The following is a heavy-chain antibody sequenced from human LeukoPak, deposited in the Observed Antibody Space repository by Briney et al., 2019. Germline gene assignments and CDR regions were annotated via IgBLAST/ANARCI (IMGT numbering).Heavy chain of an antibody. CDR2: IYYSGST. CDR1: GGSISSNY. J-gene: IGHJ3*02. D-gene: IGHD3-10*01. Sequence: PSETLSLTCTVSGGSISSNYWSWIPQPPGKGLEWIGYIYYSGSTNYNPSLKSRVTISLDTSKNQFSLKLSSVTAADTAVYYCARGGSGISNAFDIWGQGTMVTVSS. V-gene: IGHV4-59*08. CDR3: ARGGSGISNAFDI.